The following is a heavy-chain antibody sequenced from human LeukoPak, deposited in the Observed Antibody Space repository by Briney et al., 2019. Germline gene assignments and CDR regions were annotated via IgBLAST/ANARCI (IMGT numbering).Heavy chain of an antibody. Sequence: GRSLRLSCVACGFSFSDYDMSWIRQAPGRGLEWISYISGSGDDLYYADSVKGRFTISRDNANNSLYLQMNSLRAEDTAMYYCARSVGYYYTMDVCGQGTTVTVSS. J-gene: IGHJ6*02. CDR2: ISGSGDDL. CDR1: GFSFSDYD. CDR3: ARSVGYYYTMDV. V-gene: IGHV3-11*01. D-gene: IGHD2-15*01.